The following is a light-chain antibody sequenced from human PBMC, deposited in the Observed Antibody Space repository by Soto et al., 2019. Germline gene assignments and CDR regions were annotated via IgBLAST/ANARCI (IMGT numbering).Light chain of an antibody. V-gene: IGKV3-11*01. J-gene: IGKJ5*01. CDR1: QSVSSY. CDR3: QQRSNWPPIT. CDR2: DAS. Sequence: EIVLTQSPATLSLSPGERATLSCRASQSVSSYLAWYQQKPGQAPSLLIYDASNSATGIPARFSGSGSGTAFTLTISSLEPEDFAVYYCQQRSNWPPITFGQGTRLEIK.